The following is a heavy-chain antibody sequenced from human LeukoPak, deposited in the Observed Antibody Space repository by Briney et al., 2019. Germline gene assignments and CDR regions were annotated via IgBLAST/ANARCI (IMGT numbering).Heavy chain of an antibody. Sequence: ASVKVSCKASGYTFTSNYMHWVRQAPGQGLEWMGWISAYNGNTNYAQKLQGRVTMTTDTSTSTAYMELRSLRSDDTAVYYCARVTGERSFDYWGQGTLVTVSS. CDR2: ISAYNGNT. V-gene: IGHV1-18*04. J-gene: IGHJ4*02. CDR3: ARVTGERSFDY. CDR1: GYTFTSNY. D-gene: IGHD7-27*01.